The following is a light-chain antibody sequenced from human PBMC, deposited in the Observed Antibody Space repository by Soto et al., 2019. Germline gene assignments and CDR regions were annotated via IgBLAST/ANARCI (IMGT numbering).Light chain of an antibody. CDR2: DAS. CDR1: QSISEW. V-gene: IGKV1-5*01. Sequence: DIQMTQSPSTLSASVGDRVTITCRASQSISEWLAWYQQKPGTAPNILIYDASTLQSGVPSRFRGSGSGTEITLTISSLQPDNFATYYCQEYKSATFGQGIKLEIE. CDR3: QEYKSAT. J-gene: IGKJ2*01.